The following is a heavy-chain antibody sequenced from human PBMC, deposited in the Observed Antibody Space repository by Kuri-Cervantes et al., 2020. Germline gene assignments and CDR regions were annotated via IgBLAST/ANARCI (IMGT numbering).Heavy chain of an antibody. CDR1: GFTFDDYA. D-gene: IGHD3-10*01. J-gene: IGHJ3*02. Sequence: SLKISCAASGFTFDDYATYWVRQAPGKGLEWVSGISWNSGNIDYADSVKGRFIISRDNAKNSLYLQMNSLRAEDTALYYCAKDRGYYGSGSYYNAAFDIWGQGTMVTVSS. CDR3: AKDRGYYGSGSYYNAAFDI. V-gene: IGHV3-9*01. CDR2: ISWNSGNI.